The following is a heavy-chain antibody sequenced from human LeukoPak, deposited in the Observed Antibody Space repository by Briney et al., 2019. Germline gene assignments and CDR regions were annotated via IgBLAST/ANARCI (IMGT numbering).Heavy chain of an antibody. CDR3: ARDQGGSSPHYGMDV. D-gene: IGHD1-26*01. Sequence: ASVKVSCKASGYTFTSYYIHWVRQAPGQGLEWMGIINPSGGSTNYAQKFQSRVTMTRDTSTSTVYMELSSLRSEDTAVYYCARDQGGSSPHYGMDVWGQGTTVTVSS. CDR1: GYTFTSYY. V-gene: IGHV1-46*01. CDR2: INPSGGST. J-gene: IGHJ6*02.